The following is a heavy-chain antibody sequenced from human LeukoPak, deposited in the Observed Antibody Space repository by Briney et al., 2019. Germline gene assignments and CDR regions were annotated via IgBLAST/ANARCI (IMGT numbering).Heavy chain of an antibody. Sequence: SETLSLTCTVSGGSISSSSYYWGWIRRPPGKGLGWIGSIYYSGSTYYNPSLKSRVTISVDTSKNQFSLKLSSVTAADTAVYYCASSRNYYDILTGYPPPYYYYGMDVWGQGTTVTVSS. CDR1: GGSISSSSYY. D-gene: IGHD3-9*01. J-gene: IGHJ6*02. CDR3: ASSRNYYDILTGYPPPYYYYGMDV. CDR2: IYYSGST. V-gene: IGHV4-39*01.